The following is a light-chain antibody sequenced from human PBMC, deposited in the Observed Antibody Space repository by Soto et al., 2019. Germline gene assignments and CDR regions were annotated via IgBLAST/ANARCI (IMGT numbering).Light chain of an antibody. J-gene: IGLJ1*01. CDR3: CSYAGSSTYV. V-gene: IGLV2-23*01. Sequence: QSALTQPASVSGSPGQSITISCTGTSSDVGSYNVVSWYQQHPGKAPKLMIYEGSKRPSGVSNRFSGSKSGNTASLTISGLQAEDETDYYCCSYAGSSTYVFGTGTKLTLL. CDR1: SSDVGSYNV. CDR2: EGS.